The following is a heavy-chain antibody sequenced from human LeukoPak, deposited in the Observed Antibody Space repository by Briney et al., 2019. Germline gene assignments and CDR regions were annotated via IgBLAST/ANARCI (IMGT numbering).Heavy chain of an antibody. J-gene: IGHJ4*02. CDR2: IKGKSDGETT. D-gene: IGHD3-16*01. V-gene: IGHV3-15*01. Sequence: GESLRLSCAASGLTFSNAWMSWVRQAPGEGLQWVGRIKGKSDGETTEYVARVKGRFTISRDDSKNTLDLQMNSLKANDTGVYYCATASSGLFYWGQGTLVTVSS. CDR3: ATASSGLFY. CDR1: GLTFSNAW.